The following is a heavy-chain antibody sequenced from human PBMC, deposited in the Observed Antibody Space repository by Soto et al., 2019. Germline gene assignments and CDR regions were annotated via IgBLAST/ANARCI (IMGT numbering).Heavy chain of an antibody. D-gene: IGHD2-15*01. J-gene: IGHJ4*02. CDR2: IQDSGRS. CDR3: ARGGGTRGWY. Sequence: QVQLQESGPGLVKPSETLSLTCTVSSDSITNYYWSWIRQSPGKGLEWIGYIQDSGRSNYNPSLKSRVKISVDTSKKQLSLKLNSGTAGDTAVYYCARGGGTRGWYWGQGTLVTVSS. V-gene: IGHV4-59*01. CDR1: SDSITNYY.